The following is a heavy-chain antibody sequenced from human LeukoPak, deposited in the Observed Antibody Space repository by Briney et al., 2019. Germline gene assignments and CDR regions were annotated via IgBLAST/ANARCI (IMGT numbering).Heavy chain of an antibody. Sequence: PGGSLRLSCAPSGFPFTSYWKQWVRQAPGKGLVWVSRIKSDGSTNYADSVKGRFTISRDNAKNTVSLQMNSLRAEDTGVYYCARAPSEIGGYYPEYFRHWGQGTLVTVSS. CDR2: IKSDGST. CDR1: GFPFTSYW. V-gene: IGHV3-74*01. CDR3: ARAPSEIGGYYPEYFRH. D-gene: IGHD3-22*01. J-gene: IGHJ1*01.